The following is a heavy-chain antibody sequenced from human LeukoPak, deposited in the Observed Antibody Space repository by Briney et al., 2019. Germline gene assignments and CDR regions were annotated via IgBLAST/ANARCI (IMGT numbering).Heavy chain of an antibody. CDR3: ARDFHPKARLAAAGLEFDP. V-gene: IGHV3-21*01. CDR1: GFTFSSYS. Sequence: PGGSLRLSCAASGFTFSSYSMNWVRQAPGRGLEWVSSISSSSSYIYYADSVKGRFTISRDNAKNSLYLQMNSLRAEDTAVYYCARDFHPKARLAAAGLEFDPWGQGTLVTVSS. D-gene: IGHD6-13*01. J-gene: IGHJ5*02. CDR2: ISSSSSYI.